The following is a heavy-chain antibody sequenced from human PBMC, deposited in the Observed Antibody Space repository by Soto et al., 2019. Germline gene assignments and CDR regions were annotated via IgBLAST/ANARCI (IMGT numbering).Heavy chain of an antibody. CDR2: ISAYNGNT. Sequence: QVQLVQSGAEVKKPGASVKVSCKASGYTFTSYGFSWVRQAPGQGLEWMGWISAYNGNTNYAQKLQGRVTMTTDTSTSTAYMELRSLRSDDTAVYYCARTRLGMGGYPYYYYGMDVWGQGTTVTVSS. V-gene: IGHV1-18*01. J-gene: IGHJ6*02. CDR1: GYTFTSYG. D-gene: IGHD3-22*01. CDR3: ARTRLGMGGYPYYYYGMDV.